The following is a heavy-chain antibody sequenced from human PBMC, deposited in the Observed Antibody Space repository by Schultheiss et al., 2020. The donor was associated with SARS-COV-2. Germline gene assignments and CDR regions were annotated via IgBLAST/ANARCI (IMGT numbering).Heavy chain of an antibody. Sequence: ASVKVSCKASGYTFTGYYMHWVRQAPGQGLEWMGWINPNSGGTNYAQKFQGRVTMTRDTSISTAYMELSRLRSDDTAVYYCARGRVRRRYYYDSSGYPNDYWGQGTLVTVSS. V-gene: IGHV1-2*02. CDR2: INPNSGGT. CDR3: ARGRVRRRYYYDSSGYPNDY. D-gene: IGHD3-22*01. CDR1: GYTFTGYY. J-gene: IGHJ4*02.